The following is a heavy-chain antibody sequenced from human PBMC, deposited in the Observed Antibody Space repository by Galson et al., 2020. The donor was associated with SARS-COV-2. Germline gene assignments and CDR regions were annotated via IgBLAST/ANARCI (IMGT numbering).Heavy chain of an antibody. CDR3: ARAGVERMVRGVIIREEYYGMDV. CDR1: GYSFTSYW. V-gene: IGHV5-51*01. Sequence: GESLKISCTGSGYSFTSYWIGWVRQMPGKGLEWMGIIYPGDSDTSYSQSFQGQVTISADKSISTAYLQWSSLKASDTAMYYCARAGVERMVRGVIIREEYYGMDVWGQGTTVTVSS. J-gene: IGHJ6*02. CDR2: IYPGDSDT. D-gene: IGHD3-10*01.